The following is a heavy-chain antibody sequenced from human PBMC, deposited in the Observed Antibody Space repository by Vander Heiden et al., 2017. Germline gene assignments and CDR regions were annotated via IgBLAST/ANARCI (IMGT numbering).Heavy chain of an antibody. CDR2: IFHTGST. Sequence: QVQLQESGPGLGKPSGTLSLTCAVSGGPIGSSNWWSWVRQPPGKGLEWIGEIFHTGSTNYNPSLKSRVSISVDKSKNQFSLKLTSVTAADTAVYYCARDPRGQPQLAEHPSFDYWGQGTQVTVSS. J-gene: IGHJ4*02. V-gene: IGHV4-4*02. CDR1: GGPIGSSNW. D-gene: IGHD6-13*01. CDR3: ARDPRGQPQLAEHPSFDY.